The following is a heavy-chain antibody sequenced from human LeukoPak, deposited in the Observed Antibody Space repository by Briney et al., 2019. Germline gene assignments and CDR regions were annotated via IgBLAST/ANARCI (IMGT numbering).Heavy chain of an antibody. D-gene: IGHD6-19*01. CDR1: DSTFRSNA. CDR3: AKWIAVGKIDY. V-gene: IGHV3-23*01. Sequence: GGSWRLSCPALDSTFRSNAPGWFGRVPGKGLRWVSAISGSGGSTYYADSVKGRFTISRDNSKNTLYLQMNSLRAEDTAVYYCAKWIAVGKIDYWGQGTLVTVSS. J-gene: IGHJ4*02. CDR2: ISGSGGST.